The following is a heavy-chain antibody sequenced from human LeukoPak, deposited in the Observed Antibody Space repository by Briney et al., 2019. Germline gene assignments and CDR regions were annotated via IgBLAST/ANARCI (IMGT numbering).Heavy chain of an antibody. V-gene: IGHV4-59*01. CDR1: GGSISSYY. D-gene: IGHD3-22*01. J-gene: IGHJ3*02. CDR3: ARSPYYYDSTGYGGAFDI. CDR2: IYYSGST. Sequence: PSETLSLTCTVSGGSISSYYWSWIRQPPGKGLEWIGYIYYSGSTNYNPSLKSRVTISVDTSKNQFSLKLSSVTAADTAVYYCARSPYYYDSTGYGGAFDIWGQGTMVTVSS.